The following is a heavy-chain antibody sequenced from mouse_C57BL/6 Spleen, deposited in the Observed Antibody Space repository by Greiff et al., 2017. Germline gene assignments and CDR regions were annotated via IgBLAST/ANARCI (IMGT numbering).Heavy chain of an antibody. V-gene: IGHV5-17*01. CDR2: ISSGSSTI. Sequence: EVKLVESGGGLVKPGGSLKLSCAASGFTFSDYGMHWVRQAPEKGLEWVAYISSGSSTIYYADTVKGRFTITRDKAKNTLFLQMTSLRSEDTAMYYCARLDYYGSSGGYFDVWGTGTTLTVSS. J-gene: IGHJ1*03. CDR1: GFTFSDYG. D-gene: IGHD1-1*01. CDR3: ARLDYYGSSGGYFDV.